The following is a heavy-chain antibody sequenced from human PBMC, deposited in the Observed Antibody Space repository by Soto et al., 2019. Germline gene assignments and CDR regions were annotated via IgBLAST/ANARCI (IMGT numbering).Heavy chain of an antibody. CDR2: IYWDDDK. J-gene: IGHJ4*02. Sequence: QITLKESGPTLVKPTQPLTLTCTFSGFSLSSSGVGVGWIRQPPGKALEWLALIYWDDDKRYSPSLTSRLTITKDTSKNQVVLTMTNMDPVDTATYYCAHTPVWGSDRHFDYWGQGTLVTVSS. D-gene: IGHD3-16*02. V-gene: IGHV2-5*02. CDR1: GFSLSSSGVG. CDR3: AHTPVWGSDRHFDY.